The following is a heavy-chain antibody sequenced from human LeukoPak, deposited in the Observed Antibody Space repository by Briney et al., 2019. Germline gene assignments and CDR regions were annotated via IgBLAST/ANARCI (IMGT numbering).Heavy chain of an antibody. Sequence: SETLSLTCTVSGSSISGYYWSWIRQPPGKGLEWVGYISYSGSTNYNPSLNSRVTISVDTSKNQFSLKLSSVTAADTAIYYCARDGRAGSLFAYWGQGTLVTVSS. V-gene: IGHV4-59*01. J-gene: IGHJ4*02. CDR1: GSSISGYY. D-gene: IGHD6-19*01. CDR3: ARDGRAGSLFAY. CDR2: ISYSGST.